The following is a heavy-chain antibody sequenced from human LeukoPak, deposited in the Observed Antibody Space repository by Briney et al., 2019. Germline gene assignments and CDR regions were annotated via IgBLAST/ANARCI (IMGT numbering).Heavy chain of an antibody. CDR2: MNGEGGGK. CDR1: GFTFRDYW. D-gene: IGHD3-9*01. CDR3: VRDVGYFHMDI. J-gene: IGHJ6*03. V-gene: IGHV3-7*01. Sequence: GGSLRLSCAASGFTFRDYWMTWVRQAPGRGLEWVAFMNGEGGGKLYMDSVKGRFTISRDNAKSSLYLQMDSLRAEDTAVYYCVRDVGYFHMDIWGEGTTVTVSS.